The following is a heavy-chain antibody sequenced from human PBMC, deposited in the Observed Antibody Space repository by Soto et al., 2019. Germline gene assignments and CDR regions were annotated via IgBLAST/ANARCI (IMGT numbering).Heavy chain of an antibody. CDR1: GGSISSYY. D-gene: IGHD3-10*01. J-gene: IGHJ6*02. CDR3: ARQWFGPLHGLVDV. Sequence: QVQLQESGPGLVKPSETLSLSCTVAGGSISSYYWSWFRQSPGKRIEWIGSVHHSWGSSYNPSLQSRVAISLDSSKSQFSLKVTSVTATDTALYYCARQWFGPLHGLVDVWGQGTTVTVSS. V-gene: IGHV4-59*08. CDR2: VHHSWGS.